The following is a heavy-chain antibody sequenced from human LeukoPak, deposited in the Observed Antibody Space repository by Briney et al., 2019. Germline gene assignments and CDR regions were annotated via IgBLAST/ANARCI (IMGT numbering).Heavy chain of an antibody. CDR3: ARDNDYVYAFDI. J-gene: IGHJ3*02. D-gene: IGHD3-16*01. V-gene: IGHV4-59*01. CDR2: IYYSGAT. CDR1: GDSISTYY. Sequence: PSETLSLTCTVSGDSISTYYWSWVRQSPGKGLEWIGYIYYSGATNYNPSLRSRATISVDTSKNQFSLRLTSVTAADTAVYYCARDNDYVYAFDIWGQGTMVTVSS.